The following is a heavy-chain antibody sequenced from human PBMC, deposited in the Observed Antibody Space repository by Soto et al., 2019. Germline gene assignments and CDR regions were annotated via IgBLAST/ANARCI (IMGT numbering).Heavy chain of an antibody. CDR2: INPSGGST. CDR1: GYTFTSYY. Sequence: QVQLVQSGAEGKKPGASVKVSCKASGYTFTSYYMNWVRQAPGQGLEGMVIINPSGGSTSYAQKFQCRVTMTRDTSTSTVYMELSSLRSEDTAVYYCARTAMIVVVTSRAFDIWGQGTMVTVSS. J-gene: IGHJ3*02. V-gene: IGHV1-46*01. D-gene: IGHD3-22*01. CDR3: ARTAMIVVVTSRAFDI.